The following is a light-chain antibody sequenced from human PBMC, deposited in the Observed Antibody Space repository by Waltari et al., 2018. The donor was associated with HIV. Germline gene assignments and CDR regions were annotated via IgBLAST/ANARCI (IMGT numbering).Light chain of an antibody. V-gene: IGKV1-39*01. CDR2: GVS. J-gene: IGKJ4*01. CDR1: QSIVTD. CDR3: QHNYNAPLS. Sequence: DIQMTQSPSSLSASVGDRVTITCRASQSIVTDLTWYQQKPGTAPKVLIYGVSTVQCGIPSRFSGSGFGKDFTLTISSFQPDDLATYYCQHNYNAPLSFGGGTRVDMK.